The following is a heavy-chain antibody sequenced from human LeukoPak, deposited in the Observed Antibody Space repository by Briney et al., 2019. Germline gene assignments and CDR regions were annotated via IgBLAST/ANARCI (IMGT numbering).Heavy chain of an antibody. CDR3: ARQCYGDYWYFDL. D-gene: IGHD4-17*01. CDR2: IYPGDSDT. CDR1: GYSFTSYW. V-gene: IGHV5-51*07. J-gene: IGHJ2*01. Sequence: GESLKISCKGSGYSFTSYWIGWVHQMPGKGLEWMGIIYPGDSDTRYSPSFQGQVTISADRSISTAYLQWSSLKASDTAMYYCARQCYGDYWYFDLWGRGTLVTVSS.